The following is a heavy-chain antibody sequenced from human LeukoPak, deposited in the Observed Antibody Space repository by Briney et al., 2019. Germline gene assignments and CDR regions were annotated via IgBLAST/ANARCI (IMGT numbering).Heavy chain of an antibody. CDR2: IYYSGST. J-gene: IGHJ4*02. D-gene: IGHD4-23*01. CDR3: ARDRRWPQTISDY. CDR1: GGSISSGGYY. V-gene: IGHV4-31*03. Sequence: PSETLSLTCTVSGGSISSGGYYWSWIRQHPGKGLEWIGYIYYSGSTYYNPSLKSRVTISVDTSKNQFSLKLSSVTAADTAVYYCARDRRWPQTISDYWGQGTLVTVSS.